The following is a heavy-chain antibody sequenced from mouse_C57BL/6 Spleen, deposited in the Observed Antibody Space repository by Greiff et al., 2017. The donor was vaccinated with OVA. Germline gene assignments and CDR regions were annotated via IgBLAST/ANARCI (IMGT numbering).Heavy chain of an antibody. D-gene: IGHD2-3*01. CDR1: GFTFSSYG. CDR2: ISSGGSYT. J-gene: IGHJ2*01. CDR3: ARSEEDGYYEGFDY. Sequence: VQLKESGGDLVKPGGSLKLSCAASGFTFSSYGMSWVRQTPDKRLAWVATISSGGSYTYYPDSVKGRFTISRDNAKNTLYLQMSSLKSEDTAMYYCARSEEDGYYEGFDYWGQGTTLTVSS. V-gene: IGHV5-6*01.